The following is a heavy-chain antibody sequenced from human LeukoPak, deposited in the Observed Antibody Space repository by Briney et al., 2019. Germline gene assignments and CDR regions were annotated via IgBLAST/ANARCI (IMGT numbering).Heavy chain of an antibody. CDR3: ARFHIVFDWFDP. D-gene: IGHD2-21*01. Sequence: SETLSLTCTVSGYSISSGYYWGWIRPPPGKGLEWIGSIYYSGSTNYNPSLKSRVTISVDTSKNQLSLKLSSVAAADTAVYYCARFHIVFDWFDPWGQGTLVTVSS. CDR2: IYYSGST. V-gene: IGHV4-38-2*02. J-gene: IGHJ5*02. CDR1: GYSISSGYY.